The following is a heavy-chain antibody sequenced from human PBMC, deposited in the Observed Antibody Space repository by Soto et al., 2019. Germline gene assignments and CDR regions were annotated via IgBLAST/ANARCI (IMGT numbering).Heavy chain of an antibody. CDR2: IYHSGST. Sequence: SETLSLTCAVYGGSFSGYYWTWIRQFPGKGLEWIGEIYHSGSTNYNPSLKSRVTISVDTSKNQFSLKLSSVTAADTAVYYCARRYGYAFDIWGQGTMVTVSS. D-gene: IGHD4-17*01. V-gene: IGHV4-34*01. J-gene: IGHJ3*02. CDR1: GGSFSGYY. CDR3: ARRYGYAFDI.